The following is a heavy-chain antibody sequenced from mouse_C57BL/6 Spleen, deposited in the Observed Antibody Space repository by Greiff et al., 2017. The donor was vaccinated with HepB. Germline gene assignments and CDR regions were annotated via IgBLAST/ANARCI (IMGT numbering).Heavy chain of an antibody. J-gene: IGHJ2*01. CDR1: GFTFSSYG. Sequence: EVKLVESGGDLVKPGGSLKLSCAASGFTFSSYGMSWVRQTPDKRLEWVATISSGGSYTYYPDSVKGRFTISRDNAKNTLYLQMSSLKSEDTAMYYCARHRVLRYPFDYWGQGTTLTVSS. V-gene: IGHV5-6*01. D-gene: IGHD1-1*01. CDR3: ARHRVLRYPFDY. CDR2: ISSGGSYT.